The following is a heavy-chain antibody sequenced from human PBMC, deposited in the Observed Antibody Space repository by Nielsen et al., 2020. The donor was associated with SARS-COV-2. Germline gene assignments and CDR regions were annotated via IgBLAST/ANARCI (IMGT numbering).Heavy chain of an antibody. CDR3: TRGDFWSGFHFDY. J-gene: IGHJ4*02. V-gene: IGHV3-20*04. CDR2: IIWNGGNT. Sequence: GESLKISCAASGFTFDDYGMSWVRQAPGKGLEWVSGIIWNGGNTGYADSVKGRFTISRDDSKSIAYLQMNSLKTEDTAVYYCTRGDFWSGFHFDYWGQGTLVTVSS. D-gene: IGHD3-3*01. CDR1: GFTFDDYG.